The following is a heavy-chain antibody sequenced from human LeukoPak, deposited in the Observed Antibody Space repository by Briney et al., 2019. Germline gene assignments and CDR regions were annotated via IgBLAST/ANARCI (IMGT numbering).Heavy chain of an antibody. CDR1: ADSFSSHY. V-gene: IGHV4-34*01. Sequence: PSETLSLTCAVSADSFSSHYWTWIRQPPGKGLEWIGEINHSGSTNYNPSLKSRVTISVDTSKNQFSLKLSSVTAADTAVYYCARAVPKGVLFYWGQGTLVTVSS. CDR2: INHSGST. CDR3: ARAVPKGVLFY. D-gene: IGHD3-10*01. J-gene: IGHJ4*02.